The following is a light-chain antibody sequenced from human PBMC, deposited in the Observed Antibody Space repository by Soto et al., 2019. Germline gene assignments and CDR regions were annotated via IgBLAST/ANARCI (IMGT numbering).Light chain of an antibody. Sequence: EIVLTHSPGTLSLSPGERATPSCRASRGVSSSSLAWYQQKPGQAPSLLIYGASSRATGIPDRFSGSGSGTDFTLTISRLEPEDFAVYYCQQYGSSPWTFGQGTKVEIK. J-gene: IGKJ1*01. CDR2: GAS. V-gene: IGKV3-20*01. CDR1: RGVSSSS. CDR3: QQYGSSPWT.